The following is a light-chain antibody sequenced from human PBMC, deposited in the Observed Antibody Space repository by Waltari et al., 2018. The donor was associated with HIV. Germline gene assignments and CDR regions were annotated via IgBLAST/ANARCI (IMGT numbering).Light chain of an antibody. CDR3: QQRSNWHGEFT. J-gene: IGKJ3*01. CDR1: QSVSSY. V-gene: IGKV3-11*01. Sequence: EVVLTQSPATLYLSPGERATLSCRASQSVSSYLALYQHKPGQAPRLLIYDASNRATGIPARFSGSGSGTDFTLPISSLEPEDFAVYYCQQRSNWHGEFTFGPGTKVDIK. CDR2: DAS.